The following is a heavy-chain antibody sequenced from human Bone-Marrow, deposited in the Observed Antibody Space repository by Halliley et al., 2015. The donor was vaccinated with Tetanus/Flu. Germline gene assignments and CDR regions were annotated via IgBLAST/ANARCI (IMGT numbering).Heavy chain of an antibody. CDR3: ARSGIFAYPCL. CDR1: GVSFTSNW. Sequence: QLVQSGAEVRKTGESLNISCQASGVSFTSNWIGWVRQKPGKGLEWMGIIYPGDSATRYSPSFQGQVTISADRSTSTTFLQWDSLRASDTAVYYCARSGIFAYPCLWGQGTLVTVSS. D-gene: IGHD1-1*01. J-gene: IGHJ4*02. CDR2: IYPGDSAT. V-gene: IGHV5-51*01.